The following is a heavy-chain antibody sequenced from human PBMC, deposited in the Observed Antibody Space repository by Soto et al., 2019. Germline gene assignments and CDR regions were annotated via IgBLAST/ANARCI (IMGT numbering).Heavy chain of an antibody. J-gene: IGHJ4*02. V-gene: IGHV1-24*01. D-gene: IGHD3-3*01. Sequence: GASVKVSCKVSGYTLTELSMHWVRQAPGKGLEWMGGFDPEDGETIYAQKFQGRVTMTEDTSTDTAYMELSSLRSEDTAVYYCATHITIFGVVIIPLEYWGQGTLVTVSS. CDR2: FDPEDGET. CDR1: GYTLTELS. CDR3: ATHITIFGVVIIPLEY.